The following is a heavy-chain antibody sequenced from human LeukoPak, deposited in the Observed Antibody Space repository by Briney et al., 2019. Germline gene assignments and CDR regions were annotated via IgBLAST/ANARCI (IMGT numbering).Heavy chain of an antibody. CDR3: ERRYSGSYWFDP. D-gene: IGHD1-26*01. CDR2: IYPGDSDT. V-gene: IGHV5-51*01. CDR1: GYSFNSYW. Sequence: GESLKISCQGSGYSFNSYWFGWVRQMAGKGLEWMGIIYPGDSDTRYSPSFQGQVTISADKSISTAYLQWSSLKTSDTAMYYCERRYSGSYWFDPRGQGTLGTVSS. J-gene: IGHJ5*02.